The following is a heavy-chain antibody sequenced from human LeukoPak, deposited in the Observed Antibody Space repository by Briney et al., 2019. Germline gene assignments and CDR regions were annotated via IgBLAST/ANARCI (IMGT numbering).Heavy chain of an antibody. CDR1: GFTFSSYA. Sequence: GGSLRLSCAASGFTFSSYAMHWVRQAPGKGLEWVAVISYDGSNKYYADSVKGRFTISRDNSKNTLYLQMNSLRAEDTAMYYCARSGGYCSSTSCSKIGYYYYYGMDVWGKGTTVTVSS. CDR2: ISYDGSNK. V-gene: IGHV3-30*04. CDR3: ARSGGYCSSTSCSKIGYYYYYGMDV. D-gene: IGHD2-2*01. J-gene: IGHJ6*04.